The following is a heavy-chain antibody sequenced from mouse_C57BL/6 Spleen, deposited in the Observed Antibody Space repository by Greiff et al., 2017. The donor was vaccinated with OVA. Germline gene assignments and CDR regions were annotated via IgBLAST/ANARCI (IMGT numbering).Heavy chain of an antibody. Sequence: QVQLQQPGAELVRPGSSVKLSCKASGYTFTSYWMHWVKQRPIQGLEWIGNIDPSDSETHYNQKFKDKATLTVDKSSSTAYMQLSSLTSEDSAVYYCGREGLLPYFDYWGQGTTLTVSS. CDR2: IDPSDSET. CDR3: GREGLLPYFDY. J-gene: IGHJ2*01. V-gene: IGHV1-52*01. D-gene: IGHD2-3*01. CDR1: GYTFTSYW.